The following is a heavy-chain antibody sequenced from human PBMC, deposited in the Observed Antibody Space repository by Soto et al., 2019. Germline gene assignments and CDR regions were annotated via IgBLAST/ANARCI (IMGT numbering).Heavy chain of an antibody. CDR2: IRSKAYGGTT. Sequence: LRLSCTASGFTFGDYAMSWFRQAPGKGLECVGFIRSKAYGGTTEYAASVKGRFTISRDDSKSIAYLQMNSLKTEDTAVYYCTRDGYQLLLPSYSDYWGQGTLVTVSS. V-gene: IGHV3-49*03. J-gene: IGHJ4*02. CDR3: TRDGYQLLLPSYSDY. CDR1: GFTFGDYA. D-gene: IGHD2-2*01.